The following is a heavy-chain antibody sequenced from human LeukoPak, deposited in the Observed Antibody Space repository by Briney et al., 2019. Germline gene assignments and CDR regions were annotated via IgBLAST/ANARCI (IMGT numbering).Heavy chain of an antibody. V-gene: IGHV1-69*05. D-gene: IGHD2-15*01. CDR2: IIPIFGTA. CDR1: GGTFSSYA. CDR3: ARSGRDYSTYYFDY. Sequence: SVKVSCKASGGTFSSYAISWVRQAPGQGLEWMGRIIPIFGTANYAQKFQGRVTITTDESTSTAYMELSSLRSEDTAVYYCARSGRDYSTYYFDYWGQGTPVTVSS. J-gene: IGHJ4*02.